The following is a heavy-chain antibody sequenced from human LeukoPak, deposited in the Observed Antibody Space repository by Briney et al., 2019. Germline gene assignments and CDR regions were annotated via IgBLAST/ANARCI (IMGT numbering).Heavy chain of an antibody. Sequence: GGSLRLSCAASGFTLSDYCMNWVRQAPGKGLEWVSYISSTSSTMYYADSVKGRFTISRDNSKNTLYLQMNSLRAEDTAVYYCAYSSSWYSPIDYWGQGTLVTVSS. CDR3: AYSSSWYSPIDY. V-gene: IGHV3-48*01. CDR1: GFTLSDYC. D-gene: IGHD6-13*01. J-gene: IGHJ4*02. CDR2: ISSTSSTM.